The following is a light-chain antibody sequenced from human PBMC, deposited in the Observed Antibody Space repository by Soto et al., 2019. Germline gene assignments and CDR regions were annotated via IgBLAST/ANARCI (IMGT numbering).Light chain of an antibody. CDR1: SSNIGDNY. J-gene: IGLJ3*02. CDR3: AAWDDSLSGWV. CDR2: NNN. V-gene: IGLV1-47*02. Sequence: QSVLTQPPSASGTPGQRVTISCSGSSSNIGDNYVFWYQQFPGAAPKPLIFNNNQRPSGVPGRFSGAKSGTSASLSISGLRSEDEADYHCAAWDDSLSGWVFGGGTKLTVL.